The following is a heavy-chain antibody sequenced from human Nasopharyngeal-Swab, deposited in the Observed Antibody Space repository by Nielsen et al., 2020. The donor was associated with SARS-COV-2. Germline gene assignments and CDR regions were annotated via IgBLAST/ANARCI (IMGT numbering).Heavy chain of an antibody. CDR3: ARDREVATRKKKFDY. J-gene: IGHJ4*02. CDR1: GFSLSSFW. D-gene: IGHD5-24*01. Sequence: GESLKISCAASGFSLSSFWMSWVRQAPGKGLEWVANINEDASEKYYVDSVKGRFTIFRDNAKNSLYLQMNSLRVEDTAAYYCARDREVATRKKKFDYWGQGTLVTVSS. CDR2: INEDASEK. V-gene: IGHV3-7*01.